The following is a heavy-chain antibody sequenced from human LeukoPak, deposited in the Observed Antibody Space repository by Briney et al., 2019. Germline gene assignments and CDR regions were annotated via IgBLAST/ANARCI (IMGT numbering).Heavy chain of an antibody. Sequence: ASVKVSCKTSGFTFTTYTMHWVRQAPGQRLKWMGWINAANGNTQYSQKFQGRVTMTRSTSMSTAYMELSSLRSEDTAVYCCARGPPNWGYDYWGQGTLVTVSS. V-gene: IGHV1-3*01. J-gene: IGHJ4*02. D-gene: IGHD7-27*01. CDR1: GFTFTTYT. CDR2: INAANGNT. CDR3: ARGPPNWGYDY.